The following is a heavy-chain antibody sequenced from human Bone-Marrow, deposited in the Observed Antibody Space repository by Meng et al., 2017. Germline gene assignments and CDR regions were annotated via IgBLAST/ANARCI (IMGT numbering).Heavy chain of an antibody. J-gene: IGHJ4*02. V-gene: IGHV4-4*02. CDR3: AASPGWWRIDS. CDR1: GASVSSGYW. CDR2: FHHSGTT. Sequence: QVRLQEPGPGLVKPSGTLSLPCGVPGASVSSGYWWTWVRQPPGKGLEWIGEFHHSGTTNYNPSLRSRVTISVDTSKNQFSLRLTSVTAADTAVYYCAASPGWWRIDSWGQGTLVTASS. D-gene: IGHD6-19*01.